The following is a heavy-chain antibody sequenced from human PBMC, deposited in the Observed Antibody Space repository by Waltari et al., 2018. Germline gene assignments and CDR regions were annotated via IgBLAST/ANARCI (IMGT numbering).Heavy chain of an antibody. D-gene: IGHD6-13*01. CDR3: TSDHGLSWPLD. CDR1: GVIVSNNY. J-gene: IGHJ4*02. Sequence: EVHLVESGGGLVHPGDSVRLSCAASGVIVSNNYMSWVRQPPGKGLEWVSVIYRGGETYYADSAKGRFTISRDNSKNTLDLQMNNVRAEDTAVYYCTSDHGLSWPLDWGQGTMVTVSS. CDR2: IYRGGET. V-gene: IGHV3-53*01.